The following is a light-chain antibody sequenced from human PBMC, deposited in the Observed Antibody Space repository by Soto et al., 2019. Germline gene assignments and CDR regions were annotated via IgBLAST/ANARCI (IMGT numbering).Light chain of an antibody. Sequence: DFQMTQSPSSLSASVRDRVTITCRASQSISSYLNWYQQKPGKAPKLLIYAASSLQSGVPSRFSGSGSGTDFTLTVSSLQPEDFATYFCQQSYSTPRTFGQGTKVEVK. CDR3: QQSYSTPRT. CDR1: QSISSY. J-gene: IGKJ1*01. V-gene: IGKV1-39*01. CDR2: AAS.